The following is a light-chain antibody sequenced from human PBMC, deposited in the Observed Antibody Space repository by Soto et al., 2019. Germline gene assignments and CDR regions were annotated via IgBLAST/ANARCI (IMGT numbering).Light chain of an antibody. CDR3: RQYVSYPVT. Sequence: DIQMTQSPSTLSASVGDRVTIACRASQSISNSLAWYQQKPGKAPNLLIYKASSLESGVPSRFSGSGSGTEFTLTISSLQPDDFATYYCRQYVSYPVTFGGGTKEEMK. V-gene: IGKV1-5*03. CDR2: KAS. CDR1: QSISNS. J-gene: IGKJ4*01.